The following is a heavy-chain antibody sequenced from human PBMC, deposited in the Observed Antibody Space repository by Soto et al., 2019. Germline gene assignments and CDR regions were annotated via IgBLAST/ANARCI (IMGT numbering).Heavy chain of an antibody. CDR2: IYYSGST. D-gene: IGHD2-15*01. V-gene: IGHV4-59*08. CDR1: GGSISSYY. Sequence: SETLSLTCTVSGGSISSYYWSWIRQPPGKGLEWIGYIYYSGSTNYNPSLKSRVTISVDTSKNQFSLKLSSVTAADTAVYYCARHRDIVVVVAGDYYYYYYMDVWGKGTTVTVFS. CDR3: ARHRDIVVVVAGDYYYYYYMDV. J-gene: IGHJ6*03.